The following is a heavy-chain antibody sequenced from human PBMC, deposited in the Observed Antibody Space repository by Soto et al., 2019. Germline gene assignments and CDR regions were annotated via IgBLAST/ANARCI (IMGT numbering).Heavy chain of an antibody. V-gene: IGHV4-39*01. Sequence: PSETLSLTCTVSGGSISSSSYYWGWIRQPPGKGLEWIGSIYYSGSTYYNPSLKSRVTISVDTSKNQFSLKLSSVTAADTAVYYCARHVMGATWEPRVDYWGQGTLVTVSS. CDR2: IYYSGST. CDR3: ARHVMGATWEPRVDY. CDR1: GGSISSSSYY. J-gene: IGHJ4*02. D-gene: IGHD1-26*01.